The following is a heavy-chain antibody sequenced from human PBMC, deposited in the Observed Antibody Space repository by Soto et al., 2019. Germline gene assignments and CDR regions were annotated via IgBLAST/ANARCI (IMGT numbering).Heavy chain of an antibody. CDR2: IKQDGSEK. V-gene: IGHV3-7*01. CDR1: GLTFSSYW. Sequence: PGGSLRLSCAASGLTFSSYWMSWVRQAPGKGLEWVANIKQDGSEKYYVDSVKGRFTISRDNAKNSLYLQMNSLRAEDTAVYYCARDLYSSSSSSYYYCGMDVWGQGTTVTV. D-gene: IGHD6-6*01. CDR3: ARDLYSSSSSSYYYCGMDV. J-gene: IGHJ6*02.